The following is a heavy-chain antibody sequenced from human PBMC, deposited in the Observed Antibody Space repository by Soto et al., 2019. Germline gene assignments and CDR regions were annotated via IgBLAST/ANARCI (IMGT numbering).Heavy chain of an antibody. CDR3: ARGNPSHCENYPRLDL. J-gene: IGHJ5*02. V-gene: IGHV1-8*02. CDR2: MNPNSENT. CDR1: GYSFATYD. D-gene: IGHD2-21*01. Sequence: QVQLVQSGAEVKKPGASVKVSCRASGYSFATYDINWVRQAVGQGPVWIGWMNPNSENTGYAQKFKGRVTLTRDTSITPAFLELTTPTSEDTAVYYCARGNPSHCENYPRLDLWGQGTLVTVSS.